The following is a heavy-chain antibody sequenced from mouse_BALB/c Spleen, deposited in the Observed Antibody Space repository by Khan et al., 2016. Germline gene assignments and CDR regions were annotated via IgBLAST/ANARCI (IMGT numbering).Heavy chain of an antibody. CDR1: GYTLTSYW. V-gene: IGHV1-7*01. J-gene: IGHJ4*01. CDR3: ARSGSSIRYALDY. CDR2: INPSTGYT. Sequence: QVQLKQSGAELAKPGASVKMSCKASGYTLTSYWMHWIKQRPGQGLEWIGYINPSTGYTDHNQKFKDKATLTADKSSSTAYMQLSSLTSEDSAVDYCARSGSSIRYALDYWGQGTSVTVSS. D-gene: IGHD1-1*01.